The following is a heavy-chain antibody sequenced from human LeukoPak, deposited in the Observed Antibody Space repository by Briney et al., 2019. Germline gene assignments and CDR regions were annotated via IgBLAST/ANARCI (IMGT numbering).Heavy chain of an antibody. CDR1: GGSFSGYY. Sequence: SETLSLTCAVYGGSFSGYYWSRIRQPPGKGLEWIGEINHSGSTNYNPSLKRRVTISVDTSKNQFSLKLSSVTAADTAVYYCARDEGDSSGFNWFDPWGQGTLVTVSS. CDR2: INHSGST. CDR3: ARDEGDSSGFNWFDP. V-gene: IGHV4-34*01. D-gene: IGHD3-22*01. J-gene: IGHJ5*02.